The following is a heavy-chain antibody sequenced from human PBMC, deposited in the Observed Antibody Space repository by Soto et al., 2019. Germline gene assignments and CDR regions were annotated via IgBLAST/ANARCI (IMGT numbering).Heavy chain of an antibody. Sequence: SLRLSFAASALTFSASAMHWVRQSPGKGLEGVGRIRNKVDSYQTVYAAPVNGRFTSSRDDSKNMAYLQMNSLTTEDTAVSYCWRQDARWGSCDYWGHG. D-gene: IGHD2-21*01. CDR3: WRQDARWGSCDY. CDR1: ALTFSASA. V-gene: IGHV3-73*01. J-gene: IGHJ4*01. CDR2: IRNKVDSYQT.